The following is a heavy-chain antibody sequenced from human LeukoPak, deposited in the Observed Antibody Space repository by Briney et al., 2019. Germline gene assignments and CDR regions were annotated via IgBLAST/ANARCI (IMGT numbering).Heavy chain of an antibody. V-gene: IGHV3-48*01. CDR2: ISSSSSTI. Sequence: GGSLRLSCAASGFTFSTYSMNWVRQAPGRGLEGGSYISSSSSTIYYADSVKGRFTISRDNAKNSLYLQMNSLRAEDTAVYYCARDDVVVVPAARRNFDYWGQGTLVTVSS. CDR1: GFTFSTYS. J-gene: IGHJ4*02. D-gene: IGHD2-2*01. CDR3: ARDDVVVVPAARRNFDY.